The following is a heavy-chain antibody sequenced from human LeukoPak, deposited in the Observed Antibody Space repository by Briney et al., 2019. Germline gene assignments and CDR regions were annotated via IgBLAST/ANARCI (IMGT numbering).Heavy chain of an antibody. CDR3: ARASKLPPSGYYYMDV. CDR2: IYTSGST. CDR1: GGSISSGSYY. Sequence: PSETLSLTCTVSGGSISSGSYYWSWIRQPAGKGLEWIGRIYTSGSTNYNPSLKGRVTISVDTSKNQFSLKLSSVTAADTAVYYCARASKLPPSGYYYMDVWGKGTTVTVSS. D-gene: IGHD1-7*01. J-gene: IGHJ6*03. V-gene: IGHV4-61*02.